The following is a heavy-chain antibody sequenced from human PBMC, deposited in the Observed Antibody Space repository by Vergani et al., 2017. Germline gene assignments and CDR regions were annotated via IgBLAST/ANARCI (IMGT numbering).Heavy chain of an antibody. CDR2: ISSSSSYR. CDR1: GFTFSSYS. V-gene: IGHV3-21*01. CDR3: AREPAYGSSRLGMDV. Sequence: EVQLVESGGGLVKPGGSLRLSCAASGFTFSSYSMNWVRQAPGKGLEWVSSISSSSSYRYYADSVKGRFTISRDNAKNSLYLQMNSLRAEDTAVYYCAREPAYGSSRLGMDVWGKGSTVTVSS. J-gene: IGHJ6*04. D-gene: IGHD6-13*01.